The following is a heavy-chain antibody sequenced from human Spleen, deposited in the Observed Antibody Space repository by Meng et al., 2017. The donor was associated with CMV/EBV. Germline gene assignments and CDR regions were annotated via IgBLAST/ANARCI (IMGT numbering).Heavy chain of an antibody. CDR1: GFSFSSYG. V-gene: IGHV3-30*02. CDR3: ARAEWFDP. J-gene: IGHJ5*02. Sequence: GGSLRLSCAASGFSFSSYGMHWVRQAPGKGLEWVAFIRYDGSNKYYADSVKGRFTISRDNSKNTLYLQMNSLRVEDTAVYYCARAEWFDPWGQGTLVTVSS. CDR2: IRYDGSNK.